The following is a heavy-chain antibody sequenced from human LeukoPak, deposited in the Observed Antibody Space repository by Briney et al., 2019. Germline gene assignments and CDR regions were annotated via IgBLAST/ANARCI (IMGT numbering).Heavy chain of an antibody. J-gene: IGHJ5*02. D-gene: IGHD6-13*01. Sequence: ASVKVSCKASGYTFTSYYMHWVRQAPGQGLEWMGIINPSGGSTSYAQKFQGRVTMTRDMSTSTVYMELSSLRSEDTAVYYCARSTLSSSWYWNEGPTAWFDPWGQGTLVTVSS. CDR2: INPSGGST. CDR1: GYTFTSYY. CDR3: ARSTLSSSWYWNEGPTAWFDP. V-gene: IGHV1-46*01.